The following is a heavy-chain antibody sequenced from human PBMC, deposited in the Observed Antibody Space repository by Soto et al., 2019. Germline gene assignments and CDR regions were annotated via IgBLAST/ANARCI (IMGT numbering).Heavy chain of an antibody. CDR3: AKDLRVRAAAGTLLH. J-gene: IGHJ4*02. D-gene: IGHD6-13*01. CDR2: ISYDGSNK. Sequence: QVQLVESGGGVVQPGRSLRLSCAASGFTFSSYGMHWVRQAPGKGLEWVAVISYDGSNKYYADSVKGRFTISRDNSKNTLYLQMNSLSAEVTAVYYYAKDLRVRAAAGTLLHWGQGTLLTVSS. V-gene: IGHV3-30*18. CDR1: GFTFSSYG.